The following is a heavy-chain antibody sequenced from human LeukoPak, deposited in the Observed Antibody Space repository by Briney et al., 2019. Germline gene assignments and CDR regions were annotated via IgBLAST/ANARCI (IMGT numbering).Heavy chain of an antibody. CDR1: GFTFSSYA. V-gene: IGHV3-23*01. D-gene: IGHD5-18*01. CDR3: ANLGSVPAATGGIQLWFPIDY. J-gene: IGHJ4*02. CDR2: ISGSGGST. Sequence: GGSLRLSCAASGFTFSSYAMSWVRQAPGKGLGWVSAISGSGGSTYYADSVKGRFTISRDNSKNTLYLQMNSLRAEDTAVYYCANLGSVPAATGGIQLWFPIDYWGQGTLVTVSS.